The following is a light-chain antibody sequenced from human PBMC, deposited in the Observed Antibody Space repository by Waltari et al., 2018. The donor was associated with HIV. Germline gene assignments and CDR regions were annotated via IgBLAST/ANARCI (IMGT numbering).Light chain of an antibody. V-gene: IGLV2-14*01. Sequence: QSALTQPASVSGSPGQSLTISCTGTSSDVGCYNYVSSYQQHPGKAPKLMIYEVSNRPSGVSNRFSGSKSGNTASLTISGLQAEDEADYYCSSYTSSSTPYVFGTGTKVTVL. J-gene: IGLJ1*01. CDR3: SSYTSSSTPYV. CDR2: EVS. CDR1: SSDVGCYNY.